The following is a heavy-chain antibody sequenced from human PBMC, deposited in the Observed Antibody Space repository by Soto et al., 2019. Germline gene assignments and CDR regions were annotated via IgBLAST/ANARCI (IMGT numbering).Heavy chain of an antibody. Sequence: QVRLVESGGGAVQPGRSLKLSCATSGFSFRNYAMHWVRQAPGKGLEWVAFIWSDGSRQDYADSVKGRFTISRDNSKNTLYLQMNSLRAEDTAVYYCAKVLSDLRRDYYYGMDVWGQGTTVTVSS. J-gene: IGHJ6*02. D-gene: IGHD6-25*01. V-gene: IGHV3-30*02. CDR1: GFSFRNYA. CDR2: IWSDGSRQ. CDR3: AKVLSDLRRDYYYGMDV.